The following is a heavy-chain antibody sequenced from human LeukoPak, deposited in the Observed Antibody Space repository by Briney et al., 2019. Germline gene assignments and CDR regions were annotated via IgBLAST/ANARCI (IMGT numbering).Heavy chain of an antibody. D-gene: IGHD5-18*01. CDR1: GFYYNNYG. CDR3: ARDGGWIQFNF. V-gene: IGHV3-23*01. CDR2: ITANSAGR. J-gene: IGHJ4*02. Sequence: PGGSLRLSCVASGFYYNNYGMNWVRQAPGKGLEWVAGITANSAGRYYADSVQGRFTISRDNSKSTVYLQVNSLRAEDTALYYCARDGGWIQFNFWGQGTLVTVSS.